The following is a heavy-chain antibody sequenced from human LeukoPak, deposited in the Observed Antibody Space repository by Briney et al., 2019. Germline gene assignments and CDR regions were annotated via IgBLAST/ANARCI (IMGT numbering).Heavy chain of an antibody. D-gene: IGHD3-22*01. CDR3: ARDRPNYYGSDGHYYRRDGDY. J-gene: IGHJ4*02. V-gene: IGHV3-23*01. CDR2: ITSRGEST. Sequence: GGSLRLSCAASGFTFSIYAMSWVSQAPGNGLQWVSSITSRGESTWYVDSRQGRFTITRDNSEQTLYLQMHSLRAEDTAVYYCARDRPNYYGSDGHYYRRDGDYWGRGTLVSVSS. CDR1: GFTFSIYA.